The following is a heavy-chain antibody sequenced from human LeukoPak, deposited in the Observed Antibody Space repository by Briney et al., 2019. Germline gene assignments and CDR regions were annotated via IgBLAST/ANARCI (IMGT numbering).Heavy chain of an antibody. V-gene: IGHV3-20*04. D-gene: IGHD4-17*01. J-gene: IGHJ4*02. Sequence: WGSLRLSCAASGFTFDDYGMSWVRQAPGKGLEWISGINWNGGSTGYADSVKGRFTISRDNAKNSLYLQMNSLRAEDTALYYCARGLTTVTTYFDYWGQGTLVTVSS. CDR3: ARGLTTVTTYFDY. CDR2: INWNGGST. CDR1: GFTFDDYG.